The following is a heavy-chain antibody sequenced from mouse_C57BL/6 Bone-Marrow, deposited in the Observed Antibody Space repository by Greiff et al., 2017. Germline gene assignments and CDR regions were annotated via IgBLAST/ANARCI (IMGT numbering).Heavy chain of an antibody. J-gene: IGHJ4*01. CDR3: AKQTGTRDYAMDY. CDR1: GFSLTSYG. Sequence: VQRVESGPGLVAPSQSLSITCTVSGFSLTSYGVSWVRQPPGKGLEWLGVIWGDGSTNYHSAPISRLSISKDNSKRQVVLKLNRLQTDDTDTYYCAKQTGTRDYAMDYWGQGTSVTVSS. CDR2: IWGDGST. D-gene: IGHD4-1*01. V-gene: IGHV2-3*01.